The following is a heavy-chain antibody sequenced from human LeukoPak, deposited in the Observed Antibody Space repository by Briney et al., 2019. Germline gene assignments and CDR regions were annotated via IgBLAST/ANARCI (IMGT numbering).Heavy chain of an antibody. Sequence: SCKASGNTFSDYYMHWVRQAPGKGLEWVAVISYDGSKKYHTDSVKGRFTISRDNSKNTLYVQMNSLRGEDTAVYYCARDWALDSWGQGTLVTVSS. CDR1: GNTFSDYY. V-gene: IGHV3-30*04. CDR3: ARDWALDS. J-gene: IGHJ4*02. D-gene: IGHD7-27*01. CDR2: ISYDGSKK.